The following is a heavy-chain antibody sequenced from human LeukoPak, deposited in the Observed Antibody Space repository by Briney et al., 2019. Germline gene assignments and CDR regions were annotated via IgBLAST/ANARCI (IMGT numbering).Heavy chain of an antibody. CDR3: AKELAPGYGDLIVFDY. J-gene: IGHJ4*02. CDR2: ISGSGGST. Sequence: GGSLRLSCAASGFTFSSYAMSWVRQAPGKELEWVSAISGSGGSTYYADSVKGRFTISRDNSKNTLYLQMNSLRAEDTAVYYCAKELAPGYGDLIVFDYWGQGTLVTVSS. V-gene: IGHV3-23*01. D-gene: IGHD4-17*01. CDR1: GFTFSSYA.